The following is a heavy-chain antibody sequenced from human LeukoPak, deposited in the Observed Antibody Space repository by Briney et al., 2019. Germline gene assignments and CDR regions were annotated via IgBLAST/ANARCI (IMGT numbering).Heavy chain of an antibody. J-gene: IGHJ4*02. CDR1: GYTFTGYY. D-gene: IGHD6-19*01. CDR3: ARIPPGIAVAGCDY. V-gene: IGHV1-2*06. Sequence: ASVKVSCKASGYTFTGYYMHWVRQAPGQGLEWMGRINPNSGGTNYAQKFQGRVTMTRDTSISTAYMELSRLRSDGTAVYYCARIPPGIAVAGCDYWGQGTLVTVSS. CDR2: INPNSGGT.